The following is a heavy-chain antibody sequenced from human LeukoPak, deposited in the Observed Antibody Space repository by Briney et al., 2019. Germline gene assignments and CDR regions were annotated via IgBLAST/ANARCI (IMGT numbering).Heavy chain of an antibody. CDR2: IHDSGST. CDR1: GDSISSGGYS. V-gene: IGHV4-30-4*07. Sequence: SETLSLTCVVSGDSISSGGYSWSWIRQTPGKGLEWIAYIHDSGSTYNNPSLKTRLSISIDTSKNQFSLKLNSVSAADTAVYYCARVVAAAGNNWFNPWGQGTLVTVSS. J-gene: IGHJ5*02. CDR3: ARVVAAAGNNWFNP. D-gene: IGHD6-13*01.